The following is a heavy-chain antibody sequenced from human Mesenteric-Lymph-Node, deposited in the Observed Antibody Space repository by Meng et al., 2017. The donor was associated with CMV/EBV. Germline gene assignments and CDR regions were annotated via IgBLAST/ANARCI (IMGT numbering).Heavy chain of an antibody. CDR2: INPSGGST. D-gene: IGHD4-23*01. CDR3: AREIDYGGTNFDY. Sequence: KAARYTCSSYYRLWGRQAPGQGLEWMGIINPSGGSTSYAQKFQGRVTMTRDTSTSTVYMELSSLRSEDTAVYYCAREIDYGGTNFDYWGQGTLVTVSS. V-gene: IGHV1-46*01. CDR1: RYTCSSYY. J-gene: IGHJ4*02.